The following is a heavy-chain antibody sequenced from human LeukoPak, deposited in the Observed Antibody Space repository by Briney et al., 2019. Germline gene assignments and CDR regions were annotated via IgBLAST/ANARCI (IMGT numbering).Heavy chain of an antibody. Sequence: ASVKVSCKASRYTFTSYYMHWVRQAPGQGLEWMGIINPSGGSTSYTQKFQGRVTMTRDMSTSTVYMELSSLRSEDTAVYYCARDLWSGVDYWGQGTLVTVSS. CDR3: ARDLWSGVDY. CDR1: RYTFTSYY. V-gene: IGHV1-46*01. J-gene: IGHJ4*02. CDR2: INPSGGST. D-gene: IGHD3-3*01.